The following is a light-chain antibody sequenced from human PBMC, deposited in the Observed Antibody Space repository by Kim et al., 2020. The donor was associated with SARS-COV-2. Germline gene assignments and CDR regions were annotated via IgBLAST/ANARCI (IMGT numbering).Light chain of an antibody. V-gene: IGKV1-9*01. CDR3: QQLNSVPFT. J-gene: IGKJ3*01. CDR2: AAS. Sequence: IQLTQSPSSLSASVGDRVTITCRASQGISTYLAWYQQKPGKAPKLLIYAASTLQSGVPSRFSGSGSGTDFTLSISSLQPEDFATYFCQQLNSVPFTFGPGTKVDIK. CDR1: QGISTY.